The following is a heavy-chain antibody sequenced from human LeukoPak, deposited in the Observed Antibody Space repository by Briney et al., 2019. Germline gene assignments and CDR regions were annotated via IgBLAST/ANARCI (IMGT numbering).Heavy chain of an antibody. D-gene: IGHD6-13*01. Sequence: GGSLRLSCAASGFTFSDYYMSWIRHGPGKGLEWGSYISISGSTIYYADSVKGRFTISRNNAKTSLYLQMNSLRAEDTAVYYCAREYSSSWYGGYYYYYGMDVWGQGTTVTVSS. CDR2: ISISGSTI. V-gene: IGHV3-11*01. CDR1: GFTFSDYY. CDR3: AREYSSSWYGGYYYYYGMDV. J-gene: IGHJ6*02.